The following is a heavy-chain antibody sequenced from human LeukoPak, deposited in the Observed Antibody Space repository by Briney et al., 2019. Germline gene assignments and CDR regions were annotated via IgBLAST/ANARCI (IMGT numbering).Heavy chain of an antibody. Sequence: GASVKVSCKASGYTFTSYAMNWVRQAPGQGLEWMGWINTNTGNPTYAQGFTGRFVFSLDTSVSTAYLQISSLKAEDTAVYYCARATPDYYDSSGLQNWFDPWGQGTLVTVSS. CDR2: INTNTGNP. CDR1: GYTFTSYA. D-gene: IGHD3-22*01. J-gene: IGHJ5*02. CDR3: ARATPDYYDSSGLQNWFDP. V-gene: IGHV7-4-1*02.